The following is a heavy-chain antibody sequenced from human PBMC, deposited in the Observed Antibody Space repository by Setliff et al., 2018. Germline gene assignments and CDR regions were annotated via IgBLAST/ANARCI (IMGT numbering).Heavy chain of an antibody. CDR2: IDPDGIGK. D-gene: IGHD1-26*01. V-gene: IGHV3-7*01. CDR1: EFTFNKYW. CDR3: ARDIGGGYMASFDF. Sequence: GGSLRLSCAASEFTFNKYWMTWVRQAPGKGLEWVANIDPDGIGKYYIDSVRGRFTISRDNTQKTLYLHMNNLRADDTAVFYCARDIGGGYMASFDFWGQGTLVTVSS. J-gene: IGHJ4*02.